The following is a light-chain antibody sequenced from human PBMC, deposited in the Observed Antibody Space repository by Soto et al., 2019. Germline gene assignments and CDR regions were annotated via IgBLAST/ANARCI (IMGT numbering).Light chain of an antibody. V-gene: IGKV3-15*01. CDR2: GAS. J-gene: IGKJ4*01. CDR3: QQYNDWTPA. CDR1: QSVNSR. Sequence: ETVMTQSPATLSLSPGERATLSCRASQSVNSRLVWYQQKPGQAPRFLIYGASTRATGIPARFRGSGSGTEFTLTIDSLQSEDFAVYHCQQYNDWTPAFVGGTKVEIK.